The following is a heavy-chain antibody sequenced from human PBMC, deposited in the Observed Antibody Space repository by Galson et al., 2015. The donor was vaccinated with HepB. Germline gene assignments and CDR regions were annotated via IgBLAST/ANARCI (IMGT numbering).Heavy chain of an antibody. CDR1: GGSTSSSSYY. CDR3: ARTLYCSGGSNCYWFDP. CDR2: IYYSGST. J-gene: IGHJ5*02. D-gene: IGHD2-15*01. Sequence: ETLSLTCTVSGGSTSSSSYYWGWMRQPPGKGPEWIGSIYYSGSTYNNPSLKSRVTMSVDTSKNQFSLKLSSVTAADTAVYYCARTLYCSGGSNCYWFDPWGQGTLVTVSS. V-gene: IGHV4-39*01.